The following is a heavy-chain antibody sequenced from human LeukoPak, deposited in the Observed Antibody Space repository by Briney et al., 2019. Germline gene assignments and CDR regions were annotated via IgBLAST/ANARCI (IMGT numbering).Heavy chain of an antibody. CDR3: AREIRYFDWLFQRHDAFDI. V-gene: IGHV4-34*01. J-gene: IGHJ3*02. D-gene: IGHD3-9*01. CDR1: GGSFSGHY. CDR2: INHSGST. Sequence: TSETLSLTCAVYGGSFSGHYWSWIRQPPGKGLEWIGEINHSGSTNYNPSLKSRVTISVDTSKNQFSLKLSSVTAADTAVYYCAREIRYFDWLFQRHDAFDIWGQGTMVTVSS.